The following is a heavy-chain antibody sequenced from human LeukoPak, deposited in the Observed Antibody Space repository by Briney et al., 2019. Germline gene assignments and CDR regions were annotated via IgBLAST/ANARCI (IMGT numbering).Heavy chain of an antibody. CDR2: ISSSSYI. V-gene: IGHV3-21*01. CDR1: GFTFSSYS. D-gene: IGHD4-17*01. CDR3: ARDDYGFAFDI. Sequence: GGSLRLSCAAAGFTFSSYSMNWVRQAPGKGLEWVSSISSSSYIYYADSVKGRFTISRDNAKNSLYLQMNSLRAEDTAVYYCARDDYGFAFDIWGQGTMVTVSS. J-gene: IGHJ3*02.